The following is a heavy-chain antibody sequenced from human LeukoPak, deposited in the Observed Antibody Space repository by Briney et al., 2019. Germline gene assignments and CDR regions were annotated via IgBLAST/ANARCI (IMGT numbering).Heavy chain of an antibody. CDR2: ISGSGGCT. J-gene: IGHJ5*02. V-gene: IGHV3-23*01. Sequence: PGGSLRLSCAASGFTFSSYDMNWVRQAPGKGLEWVSAISGSGGCTHYADSVKGRFTISRDNSKNTPYLQMNSLRAEDTAIYYCARSYGSGSYLTWFDPWGQGTLVTVSS. CDR3: ARSYGSGSYLTWFDP. D-gene: IGHD3-10*01. CDR1: GFTFSSYD.